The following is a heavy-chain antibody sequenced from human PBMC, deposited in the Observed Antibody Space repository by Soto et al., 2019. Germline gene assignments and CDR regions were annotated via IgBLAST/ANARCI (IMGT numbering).Heavy chain of an antibody. CDR3: AREGIAVAGTIFDY. CDR1: GGTFSSYT. D-gene: IGHD6-19*01. Sequence: ASVKVSCKASGGTFSSYTISWVRQAPGQGLEWMGRIITILGIANYAQKFQGRVTITADKSTSTAYMELSSLRSEDTAVYYCAREGIAVAGTIFDYWGQGTLVTVS. V-gene: IGHV1-69*04. J-gene: IGHJ4*02. CDR2: IITILGIA.